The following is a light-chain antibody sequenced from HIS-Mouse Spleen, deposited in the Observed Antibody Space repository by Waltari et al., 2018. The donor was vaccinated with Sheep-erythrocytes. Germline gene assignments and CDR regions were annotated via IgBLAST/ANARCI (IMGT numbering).Light chain of an antibody. V-gene: IGLV2-23*01. CDR2: GSS. Sequence: QSALTQPASVSGSPGQSITISCTGTSSDVGRYNLVSWYQQHPGKAPKLMIYGSSNRAAGVFIRVSASKSRKTASLTISWLQAEDEADYYCCSYAGSSTPWVFGGGTKLTVL. CDR1: SSDVGRYNL. J-gene: IGLJ3*02. CDR3: CSYAGSSTPWV.